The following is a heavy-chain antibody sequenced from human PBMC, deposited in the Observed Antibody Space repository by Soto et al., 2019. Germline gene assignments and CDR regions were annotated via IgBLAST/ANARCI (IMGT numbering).Heavy chain of an antibody. CDR3: ARDGGSSSSPSFGWFDP. Sequence: SETLSLTCTVSGGSISSYYWSWIRQPPGKGLEWIGYIYYSGSTNYNPSLKSRVTISVDTSKNQFSLKLSSVTAADTAVYYCARDGGSSSSPSFGWFDPWGQGTLVTVSS. V-gene: IGHV4-59*12. CDR1: GGSISSYY. J-gene: IGHJ5*02. CDR2: IYYSGST. D-gene: IGHD6-6*01.